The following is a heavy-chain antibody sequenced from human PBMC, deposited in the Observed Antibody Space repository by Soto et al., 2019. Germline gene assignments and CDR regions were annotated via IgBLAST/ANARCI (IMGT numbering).Heavy chain of an antibody. CDR1: GFTFSSYA. D-gene: IGHD3-10*01. CDR3: ANHLWFGELSN. J-gene: IGHJ4*02. CDR2: ISGSGGST. V-gene: IGHV3-23*01. Sequence: EVQLLESGGGLVQPGGSLRLSCAASGFTFSSYAMSWVRQAPGKVLEWVSAISGSGGSTYYADHVKGRFTISRDNSKNTLYLQMNSLRAEDTAVYYCANHLWFGELSNWGQGTLVTVSS.